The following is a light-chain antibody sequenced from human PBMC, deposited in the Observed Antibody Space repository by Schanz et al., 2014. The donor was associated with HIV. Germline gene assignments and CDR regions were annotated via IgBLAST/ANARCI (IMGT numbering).Light chain of an antibody. Sequence: EAVLTQSPATLSVYPGERVTLSCRTTQIISTSLAWYQQRPGQPPRLLVYGASSRAAGIPDRFSGSGSGTDFTLTINRLEPEDFAVYYCQQSGDSGGTFGGGTKVDMK. CDR2: GAS. CDR1: QIISTS. J-gene: IGKJ4*01. CDR3: QQSGDSGGT. V-gene: IGKV3-20*01.